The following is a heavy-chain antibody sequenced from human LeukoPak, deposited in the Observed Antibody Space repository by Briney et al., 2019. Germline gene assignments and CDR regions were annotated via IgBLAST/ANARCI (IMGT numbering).Heavy chain of an antibody. D-gene: IGHD3-22*01. V-gene: IGHV3-21*01. CDR1: GFTFSSYS. CDR3: ARGINYYDSSGYYYGSDP. Sequence: PGGSLRLSCAASGFTFSSYSMNWVRQAPGKGLEWVSSISSSSSYIYYADSVKGRFTISRDNAKNSLYLQMNSLRAEDTAVYYRARGINYYDSSGYYYGSDPWGQGTLVTVSS. CDR2: ISSSSSYI. J-gene: IGHJ5*02.